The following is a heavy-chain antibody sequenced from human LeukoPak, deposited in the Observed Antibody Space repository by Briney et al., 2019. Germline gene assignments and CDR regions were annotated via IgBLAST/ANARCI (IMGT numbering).Heavy chain of an antibody. D-gene: IGHD2-21*01. J-gene: IGHJ6*03. CDR3: ASLSIGPRPYYYYYMDV. Sequence: SETLSLTCTVSGGSISSYNWGWIRQPPGKGLEWIGNIFTSGSTNYNPNYNPSVKSRVTISVDTSKNQFSLKLSSATAADTAVYYCASLSIGPRPYYYYYMDVWGKGTTVTVSS. V-gene: IGHV4-4*09. CDR1: GGSISSYN. CDR2: IFTSGST.